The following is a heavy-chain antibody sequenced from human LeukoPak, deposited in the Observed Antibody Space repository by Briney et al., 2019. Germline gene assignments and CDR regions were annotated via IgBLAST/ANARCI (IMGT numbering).Heavy chain of an antibody. Sequence: PSETLSLTCTVSGGSISSSSYYWGWIRQPPGKGLEWIGSIYYSGSTYYNPSLKSRVTISVDTSKNQFSLKLSSVTAADTAVYYCAGYYGSSLNYYYYYMDVWGKGTTVTVSS. D-gene: IGHD3-10*01. V-gene: IGHV4-39*07. CDR3: AGYYGSSLNYYYYYMDV. J-gene: IGHJ6*03. CDR1: GGSISSSSYY. CDR2: IYYSGST.